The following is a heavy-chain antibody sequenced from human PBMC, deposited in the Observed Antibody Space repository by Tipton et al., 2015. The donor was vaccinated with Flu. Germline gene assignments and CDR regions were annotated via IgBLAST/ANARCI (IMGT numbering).Heavy chain of an antibody. V-gene: IGHV4-39*07. CDR2: IYYSGTT. CDR3: ARDLWNDRRAYYYYGVDV. Sequence: TLSLTCTVSGDSISTTIYYWGWVRQPPGKGLEWIGSIYYSGTTYYNPSLKSRVTISIDPCKKQFSLDLASLTAADTAVYYCARDLWNDRRAYYYYGVDVWGQGTSVTVPS. CDR1: GDSISTTIYY. J-gene: IGHJ6*01. D-gene: IGHD1-1*01.